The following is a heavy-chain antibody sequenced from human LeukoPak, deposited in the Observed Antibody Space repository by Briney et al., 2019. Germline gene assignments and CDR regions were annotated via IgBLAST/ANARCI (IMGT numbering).Heavy chain of an antibody. D-gene: IGHD3-3*02. J-gene: IGHJ3*02. CDR1: GLTFSSYG. CDR3: AKDRVALGAFDI. V-gene: IGHV3-30*02. CDR2: IRYDGSNK. Sequence: GGSLRLSCAASGLTFSSYGMHWVRQAPGKGLAWEAFIRYDGSNKYYADSVKGRFTISRDNSKNTLYLQMNSLRAEDTAVYYCAKDRVALGAFDIWGQGTMVTVSS.